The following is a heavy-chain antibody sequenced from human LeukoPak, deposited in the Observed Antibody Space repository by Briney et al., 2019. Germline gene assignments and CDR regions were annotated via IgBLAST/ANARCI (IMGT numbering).Heavy chain of an antibody. CDR2: IYYSGST. CDR3: ARVPYYDRSFDI. V-gene: IGHV4-39*07. D-gene: IGHD3-22*01. J-gene: IGHJ3*02. Sequence: SETLSLTCAVSGGSISSSSYYWGWIRQPPGKGLEWIGSIYYSGSTYYNPSLKSRVTISVDTSKNQFSLKLSSVTAADTGVYYCARVPYYDRSFDIWGQGTMVTVSS. CDR1: GGSISSSSYY.